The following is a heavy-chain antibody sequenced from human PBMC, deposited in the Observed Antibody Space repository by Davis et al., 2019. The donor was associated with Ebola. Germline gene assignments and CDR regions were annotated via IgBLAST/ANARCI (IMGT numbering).Heavy chain of an antibody. CDR2: ISWNSGSI. Sequence: PGGSLRRSCAASGFTFDDYAMHWVRQAPGKGLEWVSGISWNSGSIGYADSVKGRFTISRDNSKNTLYLQMNSLRAEDTAVYYCAKEYEYSNYEEWFDPWGQGTLVTVSS. CDR3: AKEYEYSNYEEWFDP. V-gene: IGHV3-9*01. CDR1: GFTFDDYA. J-gene: IGHJ5*02. D-gene: IGHD4-11*01.